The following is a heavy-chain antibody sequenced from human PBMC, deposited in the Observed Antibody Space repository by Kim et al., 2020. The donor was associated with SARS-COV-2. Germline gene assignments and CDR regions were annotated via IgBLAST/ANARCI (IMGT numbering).Heavy chain of an antibody. Sequence: GGSLRLSCAASGFTFSSYAMHWVRQAPGKGLEWVAVISYDGSNKYYADSVKGRFTISRDNSKNTLYLQMNSLRAEDTAVYYCAKPLDGRGWYFDGWGQGTLVTVSS. CDR1: GFTFSSYA. CDR2: ISYDGSNK. J-gene: IGHJ4*02. D-gene: IGHD6-19*01. CDR3: AKPLDGRGWYFDG. V-gene: IGHV3-30*04.